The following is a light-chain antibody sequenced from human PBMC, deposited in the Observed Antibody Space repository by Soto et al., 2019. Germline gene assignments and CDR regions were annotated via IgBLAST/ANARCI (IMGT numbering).Light chain of an antibody. J-gene: IGKJ5*01. CDR2: GAS. CDR1: QSVSSY. Sequence: EIVLTQSPGTLSLSPGERATLSCRASQSVSSYLAWYQQKPGQAPRLLIYGASSRATGIPDRFSGSGSGTDFTLTISRLEPEDFAVYYCQQYGSSSWTFGQGTRLEIK. CDR3: QQYGSSSWT. V-gene: IGKV3-20*01.